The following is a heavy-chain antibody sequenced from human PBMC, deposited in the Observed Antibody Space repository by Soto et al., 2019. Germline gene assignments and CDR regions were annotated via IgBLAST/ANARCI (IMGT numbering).Heavy chain of an antibody. V-gene: IGHV4-39*01. J-gene: IGHJ3*02. Sequence: QLQLQESGPGLVKPSETLSLTCSVSGGSISSSNYYWGWIRQPPGKGLEWIGSIYHSGSTYYNASLKSRVPISVDTSKNQFSLKLSSVTAADTAVYYCARTIIAARRTVAFDIWGQGTMVTVSS. D-gene: IGHD6-6*01. CDR2: IYHSGST. CDR1: GGSISSSNYY. CDR3: ARTIIAARRTVAFDI.